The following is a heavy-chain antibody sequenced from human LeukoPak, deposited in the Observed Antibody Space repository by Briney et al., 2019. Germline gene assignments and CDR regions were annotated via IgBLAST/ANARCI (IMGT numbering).Heavy chain of an antibody. CDR2: IDPTDSYT. V-gene: IGHV5-10-1*01. J-gene: IGHJ4*02. CDR1: GYIFSNYW. Sequence: GESLKISCKGSGYIFSNYWITLVRQMPGKGLEWMGRIDPTDSYTNYSPSFQGHVTISADKSISTAYLQWSSLKASDTAIYYCARAFGNSEDYWGQGTLVTVSS. D-gene: IGHD4-23*01. CDR3: ARAFGNSEDY.